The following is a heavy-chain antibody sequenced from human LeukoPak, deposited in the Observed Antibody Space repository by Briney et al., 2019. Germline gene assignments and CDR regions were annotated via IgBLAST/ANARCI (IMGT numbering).Heavy chain of an antibody. CDR2: ISDSGGST. V-gene: IGHV3-23*01. J-gene: IGHJ6*02. D-gene: IGHD6-13*01. Sequence: GGSLRLSCAVSGITLNNYGMTWVRQAPGKGLEWVAGISDSGGSTKYADSVKGRFTISRDNSRSTLYLQMNSLRADDTAVYYCGRTIAQYSNSWLYYFYGLDVWGQGTTVTVSS. CDR3: GRTIAQYSNSWLYYFYGLDV. CDR1: GITLNNYG.